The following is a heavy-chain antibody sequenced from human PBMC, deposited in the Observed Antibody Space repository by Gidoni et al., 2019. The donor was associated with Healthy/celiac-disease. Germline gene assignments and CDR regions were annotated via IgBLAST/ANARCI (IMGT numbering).Heavy chain of an antibody. CDR3: ASKLGGLRPIPSVYYYGMDV. CDR1: GGTFSSYA. CDR2: IIPIFGTA. D-gene: IGHD2-2*02. V-gene: IGHV1-69*01. Sequence: QVQLVQSGAEVKKPGSSVKVSCKASGGTFSSYAISWVRQAPGQGLEWMGGIIPIFGTANYAQKFQGRVTITADESTSTAYMELSSLRSEDTAVYYCASKLGGLRPIPSVYYYGMDVWGQGTTVTVSS. J-gene: IGHJ6*02.